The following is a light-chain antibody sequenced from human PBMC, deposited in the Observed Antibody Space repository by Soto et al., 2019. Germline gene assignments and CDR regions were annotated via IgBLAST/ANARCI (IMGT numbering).Light chain of an antibody. CDR3: VLYMGSGISNWV. CDR1: SGSVSNSYY. V-gene: IGLV8-61*01. CDR2: STK. J-gene: IGLJ3*02. Sequence: QAVVTQEPSFSVSPGGTVTLTCGLSSGSVSNSYYPRWYQQTPGQAPRTLIYSTKTRSSGVPDRFSGSIVGNKAALTITGAQADDEYDYYCVLYMGSGISNWVFGGGTKLTVL.